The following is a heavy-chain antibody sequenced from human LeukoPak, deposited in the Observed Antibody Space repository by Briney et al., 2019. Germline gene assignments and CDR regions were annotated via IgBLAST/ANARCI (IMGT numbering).Heavy chain of an antibody. CDR1: GLTFSSYG. CDR3: ARDRGWLQFDY. V-gene: IGHV3-7*01. CDR2: IKEDGSDK. D-gene: IGHD5-24*01. J-gene: IGHJ4*02. Sequence: PGGSLRLSCAASGLTFSSYGMHWVRQAPGKGLEWVANIKEDGSDKYYVDSVKGRFTISRDNAKNSLYLQMNSLRAEDTAVYYCARDRGWLQFDYWGQGTLVTVSS.